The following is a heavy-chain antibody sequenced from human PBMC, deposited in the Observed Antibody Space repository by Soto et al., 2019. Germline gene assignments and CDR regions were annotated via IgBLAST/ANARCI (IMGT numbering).Heavy chain of an antibody. CDR1: GFTFSSYS. CDR2: ISSSSSYI. J-gene: IGHJ3*02. V-gene: IGHV3-21*01. CDR3: ARDDPSTTGGDYGDAFVI. D-gene: IGHD4-17*01. Sequence: PGGSLRLSCAASGFTFSSYSMNWVRQAPGKGLEWVSSISSSSSYIYYADTVKGRFTISRDNAKNSLYLQMNSLRAEDTALYYCARDDPSTTGGDYGDAFVIGGQGTMVTVSS.